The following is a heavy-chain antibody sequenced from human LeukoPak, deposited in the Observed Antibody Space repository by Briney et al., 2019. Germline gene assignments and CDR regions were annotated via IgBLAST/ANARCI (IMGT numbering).Heavy chain of an antibody. J-gene: IGHJ4*02. CDR1: GESFSGYY. V-gene: IGHV4-34*01. CDR3: ARGPLRYFDY. CDR2: INHSGST. Sequence: SETLSLTCAVYGESFSGYYWSWIRQPPGKGLEWIGEINHSGSTNYNPSLKSRVTISVDTSKNQFSLKLSSVTAADTAVYYCARGPLRYFDYWGQGTLVTVSS.